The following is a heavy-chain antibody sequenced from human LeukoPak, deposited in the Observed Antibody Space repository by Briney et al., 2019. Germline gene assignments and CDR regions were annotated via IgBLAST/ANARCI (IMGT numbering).Heavy chain of an antibody. CDR3: AKDRGSSGYYDY. Sequence: GGSLRLSCAASGFTFSSYAMSWVRQAPGKGLEWVSVISGSGGSTYYADSVKGRFTISRDNSKNTLYLQMNSLRAEDTAVYYCAKDRGSSGYYDYWGQGTLVAVSS. CDR2: ISGSGGST. J-gene: IGHJ4*02. D-gene: IGHD3-22*01. V-gene: IGHV3-23*01. CDR1: GFTFSSYA.